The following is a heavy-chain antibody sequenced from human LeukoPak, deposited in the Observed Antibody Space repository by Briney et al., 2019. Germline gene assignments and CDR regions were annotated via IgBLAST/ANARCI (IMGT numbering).Heavy chain of an antibody. D-gene: IGHD3-10*01. CDR1: GGSISSYY. V-gene: IGHV4-59*01. CDR2: IYYSGST. Sequence: SETLSLTCTVSGGSISSYYWSWVRQPPGQGLEWIGYIYYSGSTNYNPSLQSRVTISVDTSKNQFSLKLSSVSAADTAVYYCARVVRGVRNWGQGTLVTVSS. CDR3: ARVVRGVRN. J-gene: IGHJ4*02.